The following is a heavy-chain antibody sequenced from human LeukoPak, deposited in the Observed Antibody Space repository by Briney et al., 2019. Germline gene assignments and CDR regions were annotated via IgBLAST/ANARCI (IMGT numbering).Heavy chain of an antibody. CDR2: ISYDGSNK. CDR3: ARDLESYGDADAFDI. V-gene: IGHV3-30-3*01. D-gene: IGHD4-17*01. Sequence: GGSLRLSCAASGFTFSSYAMHWVRQAPGKGLEWVAVISYDGSNKYYADSVKGRFTISRDNSKNTLYLQMNSLRAEDTAVYYCARDLESYGDADAFDIWGQGTMVTVSS. J-gene: IGHJ3*02. CDR1: GFTFSSYA.